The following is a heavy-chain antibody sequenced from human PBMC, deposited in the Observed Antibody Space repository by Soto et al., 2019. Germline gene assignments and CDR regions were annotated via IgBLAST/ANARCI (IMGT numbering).Heavy chain of an antibody. D-gene: IGHD6-13*01. V-gene: IGHV4-34*01. CDR2: INHSGST. Sequence: ASETLSLTCAVYGGSFSGYYWSWIRQPPGKGLEWIGEINHSGSTNYNPSLKSRVTISVDTSKNQFSLKLSSVTAADTAVYYCARGRSSSSWRYYYYYYGMDVWGQGTTVTVSS. J-gene: IGHJ6*02. CDR1: GGSFSGYY. CDR3: ARGRSSSSWRYYYYYYGMDV.